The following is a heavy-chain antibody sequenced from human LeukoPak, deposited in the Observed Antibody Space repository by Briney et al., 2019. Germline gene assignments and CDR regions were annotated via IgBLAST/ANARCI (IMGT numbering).Heavy chain of an antibody. CDR1: GDSISSSNSY. Sequence: SETLSLTCTVSGDSISSSNSYWGWIRQPPGKGLEWIGSIYYSGNTYYNPSLKSRVTISVDTSKNHFSLTLSSVTAADTAVYYCARFGGPHAFDIWGQGTMVTVSS. J-gene: IGHJ3*02. CDR3: ARFGGPHAFDI. CDR2: IYYSGNT. V-gene: IGHV4-39*07. D-gene: IGHD3-3*01.